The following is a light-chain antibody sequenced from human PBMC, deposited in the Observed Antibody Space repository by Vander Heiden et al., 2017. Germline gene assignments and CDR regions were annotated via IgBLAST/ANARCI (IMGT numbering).Light chain of an antibody. Sequence: DIQLTQSPSFLSASVGDRVTITCRASQGISSYLAWYQQKPGTAPNLLIYAASTLQSGVPSRFSGGGSGTEFTLTISSLQPEDFATYYCQQLNSYPTFGQGTRLEFK. CDR3: QQLNSYPT. CDR1: QGISSY. CDR2: AAS. J-gene: IGKJ5*01. V-gene: IGKV1-9*01.